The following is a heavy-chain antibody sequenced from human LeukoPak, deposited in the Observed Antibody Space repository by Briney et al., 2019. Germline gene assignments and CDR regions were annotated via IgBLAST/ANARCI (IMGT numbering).Heavy chain of an antibody. Sequence: ASAKVSCKASGYTLATYGVNWVRRAPGQGLEWMGWISAFNDNTNYAQKFRDRVTMTADRSTNTVYMELRSLRSDDTAVYFCAREYYDTSDYSYYSDYWGQGTLVTVSS. D-gene: IGHD3-22*01. J-gene: IGHJ4*02. V-gene: IGHV1-18*01. CDR2: ISAFNDNT. CDR3: AREYYDTSDYSYYSDY. CDR1: GYTLATYG.